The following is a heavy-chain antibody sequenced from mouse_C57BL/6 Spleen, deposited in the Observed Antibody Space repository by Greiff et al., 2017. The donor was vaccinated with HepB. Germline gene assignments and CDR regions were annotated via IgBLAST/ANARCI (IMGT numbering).Heavy chain of an antibody. CDR1: GYTFTTYS. D-gene: IGHD3-2*02. V-gene: IGHV1-47*01. Sequence: VQLQQSGAELVKPGASVKMSCKASGYTFTTYSIAWMKQNPGKSLEWIGNFHPYNDDTKYNEKFKGKATLTVEKSSSTVYLELSRLTSDDSAVYDCGTGRSGYAFAYWGQGTLVTVSA. CDR2: FHPYNDDT. CDR3: GTGRSGYAFAY. J-gene: IGHJ3*01.